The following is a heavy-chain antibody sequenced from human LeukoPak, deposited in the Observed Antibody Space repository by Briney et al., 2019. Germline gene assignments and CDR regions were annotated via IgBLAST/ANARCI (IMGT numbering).Heavy chain of an antibody. CDR1: GFTFSSYW. V-gene: IGHV3-7*05. Sequence: GGSLRLSCAASGFTFSSYWMSWVRQAPGKALEWVANIKQDGSERYYVDSVRGRFTISRDNAKSSLYLQMNSLRAEDTAVYYCAREDVDIASTPLCDYWGQGALVTVSS. J-gene: IGHJ4*02. CDR3: AREDVDIASTPLCDY. CDR2: IKQDGSER. D-gene: IGHD5/OR15-5a*01.